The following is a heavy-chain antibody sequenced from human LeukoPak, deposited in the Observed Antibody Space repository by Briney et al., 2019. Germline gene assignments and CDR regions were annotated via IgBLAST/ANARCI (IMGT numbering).Heavy chain of an antibody. CDR2: IYTSGGT. D-gene: IGHD3-22*01. Sequence: SETLSLTCAVYGGSFSGYYWSWIRQPAGKGLEWIGRIYTSGGTSYNPSLASRVTMSLDTSQKQFSLKLTSLTAADTAVYYCAREARDHNDGSGYYNDYWGQGTLVTVSS. CDR1: GGSFSGYY. J-gene: IGHJ4*02. V-gene: IGHV4-4*07. CDR3: AREARDHNDGSGYYNDY.